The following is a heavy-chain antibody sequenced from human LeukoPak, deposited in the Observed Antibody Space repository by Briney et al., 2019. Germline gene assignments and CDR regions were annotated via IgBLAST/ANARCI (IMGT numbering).Heavy chain of an antibody. CDR3: TRDDGGIRPNDY. CDR2: IKDRTDGGTT. J-gene: IGHJ4*02. CDR1: GFIFSNAW. D-gene: IGHD3-16*01. V-gene: IGHV3-15*01. Sequence: GGSLRLSCAASGFIFSNAWMSWVRQAPGKGLEWVGHIKDRTDGGTTDYAAPVKGRFTISRDDAKNTLFLQMNNLKTEDTGVYYCTRDDGGIRPNDYWGQGTLVTVSS.